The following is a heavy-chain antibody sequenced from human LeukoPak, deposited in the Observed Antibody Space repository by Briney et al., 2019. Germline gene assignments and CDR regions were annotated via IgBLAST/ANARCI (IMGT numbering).Heavy chain of an antibody. Sequence: TGGSLRLSCAAPGFTLSSCELSWVRQAPTKGLEWVSYISRSGSITYYADSVKGRFTISRDSAKNSLYLQMNSLRAEDTAVYYCAIHDYHSNSDAFDVWGQGTMVTVSS. J-gene: IGHJ3*01. D-gene: IGHD4-23*01. CDR2: ISRSGSIT. CDR1: GFTLSSCE. CDR3: AIHDYHSNSDAFDV. V-gene: IGHV3-48*03.